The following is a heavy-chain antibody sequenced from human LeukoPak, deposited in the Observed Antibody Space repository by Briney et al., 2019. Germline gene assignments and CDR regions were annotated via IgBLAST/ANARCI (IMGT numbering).Heavy chain of an antibody. Sequence: SETLSLTCAVYGGSFSDYYWSWIRQPPGKGLEWIGYIYYSGSTNYNPSLKSRVTISVDTSKNQFSLRLSSVTAADTAVYYCARQRPIYYYYGMDVWGQGTTVTVSS. V-gene: IGHV4-59*08. J-gene: IGHJ6*02. D-gene: IGHD3-3*02. CDR3: ARQRPIYYYYGMDV. CDR1: GGSFSDYY. CDR2: IYYSGST.